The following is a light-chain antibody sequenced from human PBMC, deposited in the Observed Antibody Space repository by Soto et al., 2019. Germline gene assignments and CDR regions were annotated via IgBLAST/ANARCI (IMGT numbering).Light chain of an antibody. CDR3: QQRYVWLT. CDR2: GAS. V-gene: IGKV3-15*01. J-gene: IGKJ4*01. CDR1: QTVSSN. Sequence: EILMTQSPATLSVSPWERATLSCRASQTVSSNLAWYQQKPGQAPRLLIYGASTRATGVPARFSGSGSGTEFTLTISSLEPEDSAVYYCQQRYVWLTFGGGTKVDIK.